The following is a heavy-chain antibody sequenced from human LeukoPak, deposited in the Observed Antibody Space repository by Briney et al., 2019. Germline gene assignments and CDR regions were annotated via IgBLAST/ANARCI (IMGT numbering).Heavy chain of an antibody. D-gene: IGHD3-16*01. Sequence: ASVKVSCKASGYTFTGYYMHWVRQAPGQGLEWMGWINPNSGGTNYAQKFQGWVTMTRDTSISTAYMELSRLGSDDTAVYYCARVRALYDYPASDGVFDIWGQGTMVTVSS. CDR3: ARVRALYDYPASDGVFDI. CDR2: INPNSGGT. CDR1: GYTFTGYY. J-gene: IGHJ3*02. V-gene: IGHV1-2*04.